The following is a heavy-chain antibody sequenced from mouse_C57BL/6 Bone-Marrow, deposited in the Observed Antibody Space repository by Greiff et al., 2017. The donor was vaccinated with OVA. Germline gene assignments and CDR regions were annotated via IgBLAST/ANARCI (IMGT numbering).Heavy chain of an antibody. D-gene: IGHD1-1*01. CDR3: ASNYYGSSYGY. CDR2: IYPGSGST. Sequence: QVQLQQSGAELVKPGASVKMSCKASGYTFTSYWITWVKQRPGQGLEWIGDIYPGSGSTNYNEKFKSKATLTVDTSSSTAYMQLIRLTSEDAAVYYFASNYYGSSYGYWGQGTTLTVSS. V-gene: IGHV1-55*01. CDR1: GYTFTSYW. J-gene: IGHJ2*01.